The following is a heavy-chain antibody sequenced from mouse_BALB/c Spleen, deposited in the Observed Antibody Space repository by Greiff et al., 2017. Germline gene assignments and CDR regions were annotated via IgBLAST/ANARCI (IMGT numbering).Heavy chain of an antibody. J-gene: IGHJ3*01. V-gene: IGHV14-4*02. CDR2: IDPENGDT. D-gene: IGHD2-1*01. CDR1: GFNIKDYY. Sequence: EVKLMESGAELVRSGASVKLSCTASGFNIKDYYMHWVKQRPEQGLEWIGWIDPENGDTEYAPKFQGKATMTADTSSNTAYLQLSSLTSEDTAVYYCNAYYYGNYGPFAYWGQGTLVTVSA. CDR3: NAYYYGNYGPFAY.